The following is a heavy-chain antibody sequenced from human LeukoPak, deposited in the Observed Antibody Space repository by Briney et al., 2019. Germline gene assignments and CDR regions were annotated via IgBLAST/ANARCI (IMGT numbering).Heavy chain of an antibody. CDR1: GYSFTSYW. CDR3: ARHGFGLYCSGGSCYSPRRWFDP. D-gene: IGHD2-15*01. V-gene: IGHV5-51*01. Sequence: GESLKISCKGSGYSFTSYWIGWVRQMPGKGLEWMGIIYPGDSHTRYSPSFQGQVTISADKSISTAYLQWSSLKASDTAMYYCARHGFGLYCSGGSCYSPRRWFDPWGQGTLVTVSS. J-gene: IGHJ5*02. CDR2: IYPGDSHT.